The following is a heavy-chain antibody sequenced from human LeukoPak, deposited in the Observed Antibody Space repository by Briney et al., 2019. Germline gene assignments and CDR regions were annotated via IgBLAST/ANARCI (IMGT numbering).Heavy chain of an antibody. V-gene: IGHV4-59*01. CDR2: IYYSGNT. CDR3: ARQLRFFGKFDS. Sequence: SETLSLTCTVSGGSISSYYWSWIRQPPGKGLEWIGYIYYSGNTNYNPSLESRLTISLDTSKNQFSLKLSSVTAADTAVYYCARQLRFFGKFDSWGQGTLVTVSS. J-gene: IGHJ4*02. CDR1: GGSISSYY. D-gene: IGHD3-3*01.